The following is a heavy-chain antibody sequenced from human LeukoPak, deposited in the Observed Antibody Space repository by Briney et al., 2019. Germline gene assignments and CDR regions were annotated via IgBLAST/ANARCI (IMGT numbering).Heavy chain of an antibody. Sequence: GASVKVSCKASGYTFTGYYMHWVRQAPGQGLEWMGWMNPNSGNTGYAQKVQGRVTITRNTSISTAFMELSSLRSEDTAVYYCARRAAGNSYYHSMDVWGKGTTVTVSS. CDR3: ARRAAGNSYYHSMDV. CDR2: MNPNSGNT. J-gene: IGHJ6*03. D-gene: IGHD6-25*01. CDR1: GYTFTGYY. V-gene: IGHV1-8*03.